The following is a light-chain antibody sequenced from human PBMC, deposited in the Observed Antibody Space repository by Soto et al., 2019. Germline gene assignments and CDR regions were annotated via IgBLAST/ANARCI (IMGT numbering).Light chain of an antibody. CDR1: QSISSW. CDR3: QQYNSYST. J-gene: IGKJ1*01. V-gene: IGKV1-5*03. CDR2: KAS. Sequence: DIPMTQSPSTLSASVGDRVTITCRASQSISSWLAWYQQKPGKAPSLLIYKASSLQSGVPSRFSGSGSGTEFTLTISSLQPDDFATYYCQQYNSYSTFGQGTKVEIK.